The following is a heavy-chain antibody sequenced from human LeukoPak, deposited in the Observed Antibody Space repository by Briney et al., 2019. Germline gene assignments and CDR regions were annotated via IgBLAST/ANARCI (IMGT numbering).Heavy chain of an antibody. V-gene: IGHV1-8*03. J-gene: IGHJ3*02. Sequence: ASVKVSCKASGYTFTGYYMHWVRQATGQGLEWMGWMNPNSGNTGYAQKFQGRVTITRNTSISTAYMELSSLRSEDTAVYYCARGGGSYSGDGAFDIWGQGTMVTVSS. CDR2: MNPNSGNT. CDR3: ARGGGSYSGDGAFDI. D-gene: IGHD1-26*01. CDR1: GYTFTGYY.